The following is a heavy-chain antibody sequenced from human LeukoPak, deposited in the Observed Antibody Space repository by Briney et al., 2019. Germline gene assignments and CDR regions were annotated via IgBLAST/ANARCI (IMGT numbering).Heavy chain of an antibody. J-gene: IGHJ4*02. CDR3: ARGSRGYSYG. V-gene: IGHV4-61*01. Sequence: SETLSLTCTVSGGSISSSYYYWSWIRQPPGKGLEWIGYIYYSASTNYNPSLKSRVTISVDTSNNQFSLKLSSVTAADTAVYYCARGSRGYSYGWGQGTLVTVSS. CDR1: GGSISSSYYY. CDR2: IYYSAST. D-gene: IGHD5-18*01.